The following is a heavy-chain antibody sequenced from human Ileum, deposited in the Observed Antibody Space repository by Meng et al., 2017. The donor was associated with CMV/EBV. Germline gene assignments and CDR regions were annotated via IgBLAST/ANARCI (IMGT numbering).Heavy chain of an antibody. Sequence: ASVKVSCKASGYTFTNYAIHWVRQAPGQGLEWMGGFDPEDVQRIYAQKFQGRLTMTEDTSTDTAYMELSSLTSDDTAVYYCATAYELDWGQGTLVTVSS. CDR2: FDPEDVQR. CDR3: ATAYELD. D-gene: IGHD3-22*01. CDR1: GYTFTNYA. J-gene: IGHJ4*02. V-gene: IGHV1-24*01.